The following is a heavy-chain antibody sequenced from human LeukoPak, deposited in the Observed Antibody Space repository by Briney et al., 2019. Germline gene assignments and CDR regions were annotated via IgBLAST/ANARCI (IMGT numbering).Heavy chain of an antibody. V-gene: IGHV3-48*04. J-gene: IGHJ4*02. CDR1: GFTFSSYS. CDR2: ISSSSSTI. Sequence: AGGSLRLSCAASGFTFSSYSMNWVRQAPGKGLEWVSYISSSSSTIYYADSVKGRFTISRDNAKNSLYLQMNSLRAEDTAVYYXARIDSSGWYNRKPIDYWGQGTLVTVSS. D-gene: IGHD6-19*01. CDR3: ARIDSSGWYNRKPIDY.